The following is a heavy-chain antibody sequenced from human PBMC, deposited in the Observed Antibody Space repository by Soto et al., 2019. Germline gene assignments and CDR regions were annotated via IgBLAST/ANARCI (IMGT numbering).Heavy chain of an antibody. J-gene: IGHJ4*02. Sequence: ASVKVSCKASGYTFTGYYMHWVRQAPGQGLEWMGWINPNSGGTNYAQKFQGRVTMTRDTSISTAYMELSRLRSDDTAVYYCARDGLLWFGEPAYWGQGNLVPVSP. CDR1: GYTFTGYY. CDR3: ARDGLLWFGEPAY. CDR2: INPNSGGT. D-gene: IGHD3-10*01. V-gene: IGHV1-2*02.